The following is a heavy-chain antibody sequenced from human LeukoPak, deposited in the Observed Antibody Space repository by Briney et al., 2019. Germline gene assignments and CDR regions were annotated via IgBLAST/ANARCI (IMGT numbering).Heavy chain of an antibody. CDR2: INPKRGGT. J-gene: IGHJ4*02. V-gene: IGHV1-2*02. CDR3: ARDLGISGWYAPPLGYFDY. Sequence: ASVKVSCKASGYTFTGYCMHWVRQAPGQGLEWMGWINPKRGGTNYAQKFQGRVTMTRDTSISTTYMELSRLRSDDTAVYYCARDLGISGWYAPPLGYFDYWGQGTLVTVSS. D-gene: IGHD6-19*01. CDR1: GYTFTGYC.